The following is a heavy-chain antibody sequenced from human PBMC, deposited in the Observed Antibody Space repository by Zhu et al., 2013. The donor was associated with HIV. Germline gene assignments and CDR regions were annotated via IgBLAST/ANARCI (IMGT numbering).Heavy chain of an antibody. CDR2: IIPIFGTA. CDR3: ARSGTYYYDSSGYYYGGY. Sequence: QVQLVQSGAEVKKPGSSVKVSCKASGGTFSSYAISWVRQAPGQGLEWMGGIIPIFGTANYAQKFQGRVTITADESTSTAYMELSSLRSEDTAVYYCARSGTYYYDSSGYYYGGYWGQGNPGHRLL. D-gene: IGHD3-22*01. V-gene: IGHV1-69*01. J-gene: IGHJ4*02. CDR1: GGTFSSYA.